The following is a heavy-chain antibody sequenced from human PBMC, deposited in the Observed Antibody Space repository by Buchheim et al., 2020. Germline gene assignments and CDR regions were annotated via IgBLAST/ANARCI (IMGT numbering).Heavy chain of an antibody. Sequence: EVQLVESGGGLVQPGGSLRLSCAASGFSFSNNWMHWVRQAPGKGLVWVARISRDESDTTCADPVKGRFTISRDNAKNTLYLQMNNLRAEDTAVYYCARGGYSYIIDYWGQGTL. J-gene: IGHJ4*02. CDR3: ARGGYSYIIDY. CDR1: GFSFSNNW. V-gene: IGHV3-74*01. CDR2: ISRDESDT. D-gene: IGHD5-18*01.